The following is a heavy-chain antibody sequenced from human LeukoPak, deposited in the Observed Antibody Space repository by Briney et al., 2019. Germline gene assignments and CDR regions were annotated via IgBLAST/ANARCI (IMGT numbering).Heavy chain of an antibody. CDR1: GVSISSHS. CDR3: ARGEAARRNYYYYYMDV. Sequence: PSETLSLTCIVSGVSISSHSWSWVRQPAGKGLEWIGRIYTSGSTNYNPSLKGRVTISGGNSKNQFSLKLTSVTAADTAVYYCARGEAARRNYYYYYMDVWGKGITVTVSS. CDR2: IYTSGST. J-gene: IGHJ6*03. V-gene: IGHV4-4*07. D-gene: IGHD6-6*01.